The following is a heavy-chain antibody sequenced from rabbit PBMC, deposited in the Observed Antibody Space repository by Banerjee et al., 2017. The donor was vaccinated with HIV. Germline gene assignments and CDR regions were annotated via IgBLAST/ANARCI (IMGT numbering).Heavy chain of an antibody. CDR1: GFSFSSNYW. V-gene: IGHV1S45*01. Sequence: LEESGGDLVKPEGSLTLTCTASGFSFSSNYWVCWVRQAPGKGLEWIGCIYTGSGSTDYASWAKGRFTISKTSSTTVTLQMTSLTAADTATYFCARYYSYGYAGGIGWNLNLWGQGTLVTV. CDR3: ARYYSYGYAGGIGWNLNL. CDR2: IYTGSGST. D-gene: IGHD6-1*01. J-gene: IGHJ4*01.